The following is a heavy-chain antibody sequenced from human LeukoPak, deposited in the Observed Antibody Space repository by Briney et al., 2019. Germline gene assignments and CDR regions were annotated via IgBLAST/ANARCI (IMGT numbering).Heavy chain of an antibody. CDR3: AKDYESRSFDY. Sequence: GGSLRLSCAASGFTFSSYWMHWVRQAPGKGPEWVSAISSGGSSTYYADSVKGRFTISRDNPKNTLYLQMNSLRAEDTAIYYCAKDYESRSFDYWGQGTLVTVSS. CDR2: ISSGGSST. CDR1: GFTFSSYW. D-gene: IGHD3-22*01. J-gene: IGHJ4*02. V-gene: IGHV3-23*01.